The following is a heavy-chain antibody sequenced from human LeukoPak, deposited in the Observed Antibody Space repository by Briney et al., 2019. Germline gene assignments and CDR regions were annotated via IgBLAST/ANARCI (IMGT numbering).Heavy chain of an antibody. D-gene: IGHD3-22*01. CDR3: ARCYYDSSGYYYYYGMDV. CDR1: GGSISSYY. V-gene: IGHV4-59*01. CDR2: IYYSGST. Sequence: SETLSLTCTVSGGSISSYYWSWIRQPPGEGLEWIGYIYYSGSTNYNPSLKSRVTISVDTSKNQFSLKLSSVTAADTAVYYCARCYYDSSGYYYYYGMDVWGQGTTVTVSS. J-gene: IGHJ6*02.